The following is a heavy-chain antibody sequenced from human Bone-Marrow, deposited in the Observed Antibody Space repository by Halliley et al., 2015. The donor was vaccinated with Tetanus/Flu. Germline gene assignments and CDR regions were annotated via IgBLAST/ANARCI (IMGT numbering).Heavy chain of an antibody. V-gene: IGHV3-66*01. CDR2: IYSGDRT. J-gene: IGHJ6*02. Sequence: VSLIYSGDRTYHADAVKGRFPISRDNSKNPRFLQMNSLRAEDTAVYYWAKVKPAAIMYYYGMDVWGQGTKVTVSS. CDR3: AKVKPAAIMYYYGMDV. D-gene: IGHD2-2*01.